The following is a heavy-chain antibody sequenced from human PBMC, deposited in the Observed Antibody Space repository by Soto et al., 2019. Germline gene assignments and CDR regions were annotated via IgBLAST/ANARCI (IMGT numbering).Heavy chain of an antibody. CDR1: GFTFGDYA. D-gene: IGHD5-18*01. J-gene: IGHJ6*02. V-gene: IGHV3-49*04. Sequence: GGSLRLSCTASGFTFGDYAMSWVRQAPGKGLEWVGFIRSKAYGGTTEYAASVKGRFTISRDDSKSIAYLQMNSLKTEDTAVYYCTSDTAMGNYYYYGMDVWGQGTTVTVSS. CDR3: TSDTAMGNYYYYGMDV. CDR2: IRSKAYGGTT.